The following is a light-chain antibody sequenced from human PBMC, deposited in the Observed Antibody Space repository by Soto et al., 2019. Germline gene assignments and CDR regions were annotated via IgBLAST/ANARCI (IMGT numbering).Light chain of an antibody. CDR3: QQYNSYPWP. CDR2: DAS. V-gene: IGKV1-5*01. Sequence: DIQVTQSASTLSASVXDRVTITCRASQTISFSLGWFQQNPGKAPKLLIYDASSLESGVPSRFSRSGSWTEFTLTITSLQPADFATYYCQQYNSYPWPFGQGTKVDIK. CDR1: QTISFS. J-gene: IGKJ1*01.